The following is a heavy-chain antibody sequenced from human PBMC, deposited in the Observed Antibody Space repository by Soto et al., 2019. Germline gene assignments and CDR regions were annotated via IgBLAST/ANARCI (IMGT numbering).Heavy chain of an antibody. Sequence: ASVKVSCKASAYIFTSYGISWVRQAPGQGLEWMGWISTYNGDTNYAQNSQGRVTMTTDTPTSTVYMELRGLRSDDTAVYYCARDSCSGNTCYLDYWGQGTLVTVSS. V-gene: IGHV1-18*01. CDR1: AYIFTSYG. J-gene: IGHJ4*02. D-gene: IGHD2-15*01. CDR3: ARDSCSGNTCYLDY. CDR2: ISTYNGDT.